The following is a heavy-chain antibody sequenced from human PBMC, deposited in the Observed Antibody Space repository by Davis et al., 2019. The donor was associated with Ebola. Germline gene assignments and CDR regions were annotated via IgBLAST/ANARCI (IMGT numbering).Heavy chain of an antibody. V-gene: IGHV1-18*01. J-gene: IGHJ4*02. CDR1: GYTLITSG. D-gene: IGHD1-1*01. Sequence: AASVKVSCKASGYTLITSGITWVRQAPGQGLEWMGWISAHNDDTNYSQKVQDRVTMTIDTSTNTAYLELRSLKSDDTAVYYCARRGDDNDNDFDYWGQGTLVTVSS. CDR3: ARRGDDNDNDFDY. CDR2: ISAHNDDT.